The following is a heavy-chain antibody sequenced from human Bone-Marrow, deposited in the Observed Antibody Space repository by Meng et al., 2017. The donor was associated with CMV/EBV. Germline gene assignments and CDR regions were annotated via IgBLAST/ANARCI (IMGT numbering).Heavy chain of an antibody. Sequence: QVQLPRGVQRLLKPSETRSLTSAVYGWSFSGYSWSWTRQPPGKGLEWIGEINHSGSTNYNPSLKSRVTISVDTSKNQFSLKLSSVTAADTAVYYCARGGWSSSGRKGLGRPWYYWGQGTLVTVSS. J-gene: IGHJ4*02. CDR2: INHSGST. CDR3: ARGGWSSSGRKGLGRPWYY. D-gene: IGHD6-19*01. CDR1: GWSFSGYS. V-gene: IGHV4-34*01.